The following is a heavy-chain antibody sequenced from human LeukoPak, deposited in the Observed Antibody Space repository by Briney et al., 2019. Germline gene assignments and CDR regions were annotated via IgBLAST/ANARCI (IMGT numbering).Heavy chain of an antibody. D-gene: IGHD4/OR15-4a*01. CDR3: ARGKVPTPPYYYGLDV. J-gene: IGHJ6*02. CDR1: GYTFTSYG. Sequence: ASVKVSCKASGYTFTSYGITWVRQAPGQGLEWMAWINTYNGKTNYAQKVQDRVTLATDTSTRTADMELRTLTSDDTAVYYCARGKVPTPPYYYGLDVWGQGTTVIVSS. V-gene: IGHV1-18*01. CDR2: INTYNGKT.